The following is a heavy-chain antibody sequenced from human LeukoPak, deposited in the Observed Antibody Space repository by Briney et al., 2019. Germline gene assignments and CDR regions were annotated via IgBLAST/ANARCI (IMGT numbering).Heavy chain of an antibody. Sequence: GASVKVSCKASGYTFTDYYIHWVRQAPGQGLEWMGWITPRSGGTNYAQNFQGRVTMTRDTSISTAYMELSRLTSDDTAVYYCARMNSGSYLEDPWGQGTLVTVSS. V-gene: IGHV1-2*02. CDR2: ITPRSGGT. CDR3: ARMNSGSYLEDP. J-gene: IGHJ5*02. D-gene: IGHD3-10*01. CDR1: GYTFTDYY.